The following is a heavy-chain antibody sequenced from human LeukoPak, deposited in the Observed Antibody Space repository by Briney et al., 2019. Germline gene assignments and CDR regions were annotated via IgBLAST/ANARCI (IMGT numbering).Heavy chain of an antibody. J-gene: IGHJ4*02. Sequence: SETLSLTCAVYGASFSGYYWSWLRQPPGKGLEWVGEINHSGSTNYNPSLKSRVTISVDTSKNQFSLKLSSVTAADTAVYYCARGPGIAVVGNSLISGYFDYWGQGTLVTVSS. CDR3: ARGPGIAVVGNSLISGYFDY. D-gene: IGHD6-19*01. CDR2: INHSGST. V-gene: IGHV4-34*01. CDR1: GASFSGYY.